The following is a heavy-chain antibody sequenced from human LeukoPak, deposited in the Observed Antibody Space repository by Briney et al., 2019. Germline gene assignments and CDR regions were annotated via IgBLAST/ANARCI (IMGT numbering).Heavy chain of an antibody. CDR2: INTDGSST. Sequence: GGSLRLSCAASGFTFSNYWMHWVRQAPGKGLVWVSRINTDGSSTSYADSVKCRFTISRDNAKNTLYLQMNSLRAEDTAVYYCARDLRYCSSTSCYDPNFDYWGQGTLVTVSS. CDR1: GFTFSNYW. J-gene: IGHJ4*02. D-gene: IGHD2-2*01. CDR3: ARDLRYCSSTSCYDPNFDY. V-gene: IGHV3-74*01.